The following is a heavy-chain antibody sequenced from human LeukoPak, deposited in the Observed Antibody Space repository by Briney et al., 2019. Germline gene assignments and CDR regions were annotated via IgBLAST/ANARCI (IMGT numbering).Heavy chain of an antibody. Sequence: PGGSLRLSCAASGFTFSSYSMNWVRQAPGKGLEWVSSISSSSSYIYYADSVKGRFTISRDNAKNSLYLQMNSLRAEDTAVYYCARERGGYAVGDYYYGMDVWGQGTTVTVSS. J-gene: IGHJ6*02. D-gene: IGHD5-12*01. CDR3: ARERGGYAVGDYYYGMDV. CDR2: ISSSSSYI. CDR1: GFTFSSYS. V-gene: IGHV3-21*01.